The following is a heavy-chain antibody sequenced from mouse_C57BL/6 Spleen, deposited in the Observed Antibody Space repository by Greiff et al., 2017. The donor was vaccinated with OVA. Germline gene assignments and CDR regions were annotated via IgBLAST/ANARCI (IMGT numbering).Heavy chain of an antibody. Sequence: VQLQQSGAELVRPGTSVKMSCKASGYTFTNYWIGWAKQRPGLGLEWIGDIYPGGGYTNYNEKFKGKATLTADKSSSTAYMQFSSLTSEDSAIYYCARSDSNYDFDYWGQGTTLTVSS. CDR1: GYTFTNYW. D-gene: IGHD2-5*01. J-gene: IGHJ2*01. CDR2: IYPGGGYT. V-gene: IGHV1-63*01. CDR3: ARSDSNYDFDY.